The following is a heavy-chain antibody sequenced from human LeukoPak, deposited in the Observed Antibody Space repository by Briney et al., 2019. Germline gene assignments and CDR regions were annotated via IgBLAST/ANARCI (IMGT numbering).Heavy chain of an antibody. Sequence: GASVKVSCKASGYTFTSYAMHWVRQAPGQRLEWMGWINAGNGNTKYSQKFQGRVTITRDTSASTAYMGLSSLRSEDTAVYYCARARGWPLYYYYGMDVWGQGTTVTVSS. J-gene: IGHJ6*02. CDR2: INAGNGNT. D-gene: IGHD6-19*01. CDR3: ARARGWPLYYYYGMDV. V-gene: IGHV1-3*01. CDR1: GYTFTSYA.